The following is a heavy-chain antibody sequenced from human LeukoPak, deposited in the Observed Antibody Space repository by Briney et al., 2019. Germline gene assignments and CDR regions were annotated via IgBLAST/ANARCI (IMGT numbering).Heavy chain of an antibody. CDR3: AIFLGTGPEDVDWFDP. J-gene: IGHJ5*02. CDR2: IYYSGST. Sequence: PSETLSLTCTVSGGSISSYYWSWIRQPPRKGLEWIGYIYYSGSTNYNPSLKSRVTISVDTSKNQFSLKLSSVTAADTAVYYCAIFLGTGPEDVDWFDPWGQGTLVTVSS. D-gene: IGHD7-27*01. V-gene: IGHV4-59*01. CDR1: GGSISSYY.